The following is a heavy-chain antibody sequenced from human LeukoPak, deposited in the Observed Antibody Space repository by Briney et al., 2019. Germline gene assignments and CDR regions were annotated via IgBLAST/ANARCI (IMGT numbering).Heavy chain of an antibody. Sequence: PGGSLGLSCAASGFTFSSYAMHWVRQAPGKGLEWVAVISYDGSNKYYADSVKGRFTISRDNSKNTLYLQMNSLRAEDTAVYYCAKAPGGSSSPWGQGTLVTVSS. J-gene: IGHJ5*02. V-gene: IGHV3-30-3*01. CDR3: AKAPGGSSSP. CDR2: ISYDGSNK. CDR1: GFTFSSYA. D-gene: IGHD6-13*01.